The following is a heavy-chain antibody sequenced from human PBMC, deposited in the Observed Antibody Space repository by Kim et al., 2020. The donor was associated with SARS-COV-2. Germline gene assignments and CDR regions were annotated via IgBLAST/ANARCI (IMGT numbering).Heavy chain of an antibody. CDR1: GFTFSSYA. CDR3: ARSGNHGPLGY. CDR2: ISYDGSNK. J-gene: IGHJ4*02. Sequence: GGSLRLSCAASGFTFSSYAMHWVRQAPGKGLEWVAVISYDGSNKYYADSVKGRFTISRDNSKNTLYLQMNSLRAEDTATYYCARSGNHGPLGYWGQGTLVTVSS. D-gene: IGHD1-26*01. V-gene: IGHV3-30-3*01.